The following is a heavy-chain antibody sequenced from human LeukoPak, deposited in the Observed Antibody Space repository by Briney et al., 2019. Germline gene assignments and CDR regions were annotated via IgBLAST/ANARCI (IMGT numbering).Heavy chain of an antibody. CDR3: ARVRDEAFDY. Sequence: SETLSLTCAVYGGSFSGYYWSWIRQPPGKGLEWIGEINHSGSTNYNPSLKSRVTISVDTSKNQFSLKLSSVTAADTAVYYCARVRDEAFDYWSQGTLVTVSS. CDR1: GGSFSGYY. J-gene: IGHJ4*02. D-gene: IGHD5-24*01. V-gene: IGHV4-34*01. CDR2: INHSGST.